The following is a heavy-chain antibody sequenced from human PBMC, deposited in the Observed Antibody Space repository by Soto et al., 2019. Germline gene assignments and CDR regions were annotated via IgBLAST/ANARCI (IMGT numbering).Heavy chain of an antibody. D-gene: IGHD6-6*01. Sequence: KTSETLSLTCTVSGGSISSSSYYWGWIRQPPGKGLEWIGSIYYSGSTYYNPSLKSRVTISVDTSKNQFSLKLSSVTAADTAVYYCARLRLDWQLVVISHFDYWGQGTLVTVSS. V-gene: IGHV4-39*01. CDR3: ARLRLDWQLVVISHFDY. CDR2: IYYSGST. J-gene: IGHJ4*02. CDR1: GGSISSSSYY.